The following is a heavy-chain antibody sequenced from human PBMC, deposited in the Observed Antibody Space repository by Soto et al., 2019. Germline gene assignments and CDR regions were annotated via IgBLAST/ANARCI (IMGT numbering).Heavy chain of an antibody. V-gene: IGHV5-51*07. D-gene: IGHD2-21*01. CDR1: GYSFATYW. CDR3: ARGYYRSDY. J-gene: IGHJ4*02. CDR2: IYPGDSDT. Sequence: GESLKISCKGSGYSFATYWIGWVHQMPGQGLEWMGFIYPGDSDTRYSPSFQGQVTISADKSFSTAYLQWSSLKASDTAIYYCARGYYRSDYWGQGTLVTVSS.